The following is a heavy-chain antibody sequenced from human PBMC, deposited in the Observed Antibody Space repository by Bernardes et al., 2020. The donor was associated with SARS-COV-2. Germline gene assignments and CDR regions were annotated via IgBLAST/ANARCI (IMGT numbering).Heavy chain of an antibody. CDR3: ARGRRDNRDSLDD. V-gene: IGHV4-34*10. CDR1: GESLHDFY. D-gene: IGHD3-3*01. CDR2: VNHLGVA. Sequence: SETLSLTCTVSGESLHDFYWSWIRQSPGHGLEYIGHVNHLGVADYSSSLKSRVTLSVDTSQTQVYLRLTSVTAADTATYFCARGRRDNRDSLDDWGDGAAVTVSS. J-gene: IGHJ6*04.